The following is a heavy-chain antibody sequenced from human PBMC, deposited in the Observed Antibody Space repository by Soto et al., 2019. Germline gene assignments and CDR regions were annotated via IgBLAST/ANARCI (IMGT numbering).Heavy chain of an antibody. CDR2: ISADGSQK. Sequence: EVQLVESGGGLVQPGGSLRLSCAASGFTFSNHWMGWVRQAPGKGLEWVADISADGSQKYYLDSVKGRFTIYRDNAQTSVYLQMSGLGSVDAAVFFCGRDQGYYGFECWGQGTLVTVSS. V-gene: IGHV3-7*01. CDR3: GRDQGYYGFEC. J-gene: IGHJ4*02. D-gene: IGHD3-22*01. CDR1: GFTFSNHW.